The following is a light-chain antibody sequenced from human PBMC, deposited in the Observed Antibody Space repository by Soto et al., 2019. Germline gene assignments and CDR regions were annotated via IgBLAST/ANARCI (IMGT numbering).Light chain of an antibody. CDR3: QQSSTLPRT. Sequence: DIQMTQSPSSLSASIGDRVTITCRASQSISRYLNWYQQKLGKAPQLLIYAASSLQSGVPSRFSGSGSGTHFTLTISSLQTADFATYYCQQSSTLPRTFGQGTKVDIK. CDR1: QSISRY. V-gene: IGKV1-39*01. CDR2: AAS. J-gene: IGKJ1*01.